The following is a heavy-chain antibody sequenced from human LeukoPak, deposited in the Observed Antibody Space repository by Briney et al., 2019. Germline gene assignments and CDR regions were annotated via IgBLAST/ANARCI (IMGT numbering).Heavy chain of an antibody. V-gene: IGHV3-30*18. CDR3: AKDITWGFSSGWYDY. J-gene: IGHJ4*02. CDR1: GSTFNSYG. CDR2: ISYDGSNK. Sequence: GGSLRLSCAASGSTFNSYGMHWVRQAPGKGLEWVAAISYDGSNKYYADSVKGRFTISRESSKNTLDLQMNSLRAEDTAVYYCAKDITWGFSSGWYDYWGQGTLVTVSS. D-gene: IGHD6-19*01.